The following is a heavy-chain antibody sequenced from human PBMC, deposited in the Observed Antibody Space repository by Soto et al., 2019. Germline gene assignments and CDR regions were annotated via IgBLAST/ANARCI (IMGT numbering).Heavy chain of an antibody. CDR3: ARIVESGYTIDFDL. Sequence: QVQLQESGPGLVKPSQTLSLTCTVPGGSISSGDYYWSWIRQPPGKGLEWIGYIYYSGSTNYNPSLSSRVTISVDTSKNQSSLNLSSVTAADTAVYYCARIVESGYTIDFDLWGRGTLVTVSS. D-gene: IGHD3-16*02. CDR2: IYYSGST. CDR1: GGSISSGDYY. V-gene: IGHV4-30-4*01. J-gene: IGHJ2*01.